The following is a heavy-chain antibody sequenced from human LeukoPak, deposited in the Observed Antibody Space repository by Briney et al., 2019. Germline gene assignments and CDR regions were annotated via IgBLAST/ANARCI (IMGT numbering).Heavy chain of an antibody. V-gene: IGHV1-69*05. CDR2: IIPIFGTA. CDR1: GGTFSSYA. Sequence: ASVKVSCKASGGTFSSYAISWLRQAPGQGLEWMGGIIPIFGTANYALKFQGRVTITTDESTSTAYMELSSLRSEDTAVYYCARTALRGNYDSSGYYYGNIDYWGQGTLVTVSS. D-gene: IGHD3-22*01. J-gene: IGHJ4*02. CDR3: ARTALRGNYDSSGYYYGNIDY.